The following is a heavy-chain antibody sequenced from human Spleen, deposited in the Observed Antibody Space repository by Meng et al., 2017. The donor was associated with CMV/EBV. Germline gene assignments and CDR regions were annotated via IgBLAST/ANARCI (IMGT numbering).Heavy chain of an antibody. V-gene: IGHV3-30*02. D-gene: IGHD4-17*01. Sequence: ACGFSFNNCGLPLIRQAPSKGVGWVAFMGHDDLSKHYVEAVKGRFSISRDNSQNTLYLQMNSLRPEDTAVYYCATKNSGDYYNWFDPWGQGTLVTVSS. J-gene: IGHJ5*02. CDR3: ATKNSGDYYNWFDP. CDR2: MGHDDLSK. CDR1: GFSFNNCG.